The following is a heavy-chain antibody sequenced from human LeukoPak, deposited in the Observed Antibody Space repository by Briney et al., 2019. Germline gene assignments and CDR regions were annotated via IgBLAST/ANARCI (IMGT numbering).Heavy chain of an antibody. V-gene: IGHV4-38-2*02. J-gene: IGHJ4*02. CDR3: AKGVYGSQDS. CDR1: GQSLDSTYY. CDR2: TSQRGST. D-gene: IGHD1-26*01. Sequence: PSETLSLTCTVSGQSLDSTYYWAWIRQPPGKWLEWIGSTSQRGSTYYKPSLKSRLAISVDMSKNQILLRLTSVTATDTTMYYCAKGVYGSQDSWGQGTLVTVSS.